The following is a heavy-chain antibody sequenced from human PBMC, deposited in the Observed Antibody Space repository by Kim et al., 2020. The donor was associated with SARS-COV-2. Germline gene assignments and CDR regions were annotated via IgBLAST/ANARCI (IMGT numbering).Heavy chain of an antibody. D-gene: IGHD6-6*01. CDR1: GGSISSGGYY. V-gene: IGHV4-31*03. J-gene: IGHJ6*02. CDR2: IYYSGST. Sequence: SETLSLTCTVSGGSISSGGYYWSWIRQHPGKGLEWIGYIYYSGSTYYNPSLKSRVTISVDTSKNQFSLKLSSVTAADTAVYYCARDRRQGGSSPYYYGMDVWGQGTTVTVSS. CDR3: ARDRRQGGSSPYYYGMDV.